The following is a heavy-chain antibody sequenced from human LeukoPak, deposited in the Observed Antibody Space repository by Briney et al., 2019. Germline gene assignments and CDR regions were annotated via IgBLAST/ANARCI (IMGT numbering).Heavy chain of an antibody. V-gene: IGHV1-69-2*01. CDR3: TRDPSVDYDLLSHWFDP. CDR1: GYTFTDYY. J-gene: IGHJ5*02. CDR2: VDPEDGET. Sequence: ATVKISCKASGYTFTDYYMHWVQQAPGKGLEWMGRVDPEDGETIYAEKFQGRVTITADTSTDTAYMELSSLRSEDTAVYYCTRDPSVDYDLLSHWFDPWGQGTLVTVSS. D-gene: IGHD3-9*01.